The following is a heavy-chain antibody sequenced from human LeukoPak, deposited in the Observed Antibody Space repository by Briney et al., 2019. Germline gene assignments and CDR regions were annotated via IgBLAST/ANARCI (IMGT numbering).Heavy chain of an antibody. Sequence: SETLSLTCTVSDGSISSRYWSWIRQPPWKGLEWMAYIYYSGSIDYNPSLKGRATISIDTSQNQMSLRLSSVTAADTAVYYCAGMNHDLLTGPNWYFDLWGRGTLVTVSS. CDR1: DGSISSRY. J-gene: IGHJ2*01. CDR3: AGMNHDLLTGPNWYFDL. D-gene: IGHD3-9*01. CDR2: IYYSGSI. V-gene: IGHV4-59*11.